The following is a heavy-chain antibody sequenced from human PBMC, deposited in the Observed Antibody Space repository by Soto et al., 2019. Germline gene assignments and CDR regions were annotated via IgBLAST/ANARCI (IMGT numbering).Heavy chain of an antibody. CDR2: INAGNGNT. J-gene: IGHJ4*02. D-gene: IGHD1-20*01. Sequence: ASVKVSCKASGYTFTSYAMHCVRQAPGQRLEWMGWINAGNGNTKYSQKFQGRVTITRDTSASTAYMELSSLRSEDTAVYYCARSLTQYNWNDVGYFDYWGQGTLVTVSS. CDR3: ARSLTQYNWNDVGYFDY. CDR1: GYTFTSYA. V-gene: IGHV1-3*01.